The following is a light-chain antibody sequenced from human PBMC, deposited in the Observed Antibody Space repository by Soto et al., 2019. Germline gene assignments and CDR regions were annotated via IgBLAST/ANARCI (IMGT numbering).Light chain of an antibody. Sequence: EIVMTQSPGTLSVSPGERATLSCRASQSVSSNLAWYQQKPGQAPRLLIYGVSTRATGIPARFSGSGSGTEFTLTISSLQSEELAIYYCQQHNNWPLTFGGGTKVELK. J-gene: IGKJ4*01. V-gene: IGKV3-15*01. CDR3: QQHNNWPLT. CDR1: QSVSSN. CDR2: GVS.